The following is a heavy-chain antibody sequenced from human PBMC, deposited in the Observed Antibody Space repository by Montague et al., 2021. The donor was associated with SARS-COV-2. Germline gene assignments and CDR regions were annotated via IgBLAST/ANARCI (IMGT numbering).Heavy chain of an antibody. V-gene: IGHV4-59*08. CDR2: VYYNGDT. CDR3: ARGRAFDP. CDR1: DGSTASHY. Sequence: SETLSLTCTVSDGSTASHYWNWIRQSPGKRPEWIGYVYYNGDTKYNPSLQSRVTISIDTSENQFSLRLNSVTAADTAVYFCARGRAFDPWGQGRLVTVSS. J-gene: IGHJ3*01.